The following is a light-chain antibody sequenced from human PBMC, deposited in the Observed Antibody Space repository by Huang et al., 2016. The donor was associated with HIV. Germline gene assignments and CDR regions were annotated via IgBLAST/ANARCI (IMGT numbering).Light chain of an antibody. Sequence: ETVIMQSPATLSVSPGERVTLSCRASESVGRTLAWYQQRSGQAPMLLIYGASTRAPGIPARFNGRGSGTEFTLTISSLQSEDLAVYYCQQYNNWPPVTFGQGTRLEIK. CDR2: GAS. CDR3: QQYNNWPPVT. V-gene: IGKV3-15*01. CDR1: ESVGRT. J-gene: IGKJ5*01.